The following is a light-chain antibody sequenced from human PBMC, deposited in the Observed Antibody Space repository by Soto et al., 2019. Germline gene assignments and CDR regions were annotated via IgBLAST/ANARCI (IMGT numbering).Light chain of an antibody. CDR1: SSNIGSNR. J-gene: IGLJ2*01. Sequence: QAVVTQPPSASGTPGQRVTIPCSGSSSNIGSNRVYWYQQLPGAAPKLLMYANNQRPSGVPDRFSGSKSGTSASLAISGLRSEDESDYYCAAWDDSLSGLVFGGGTKLTVL. CDR3: AAWDDSLSGLV. CDR2: ANN. V-gene: IGLV1-47*02.